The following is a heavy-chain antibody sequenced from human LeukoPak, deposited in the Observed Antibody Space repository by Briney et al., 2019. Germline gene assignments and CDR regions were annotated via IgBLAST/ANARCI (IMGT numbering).Heavy chain of an antibody. CDR1: GRSISSHY. CDR3: ARGYPSGTEANDY. J-gene: IGHJ4*02. Sequence: SETLSLTCTVSGRSISSHYWSWIRQPPGKGLEWIGYIYYSGSTKYHPSLKSRVTISVDTSKNQFSLKLSSGTAADTAVYYCARGYPSGTEANDYWGQGTLVTVSS. CDR2: IYYSGST. D-gene: IGHD1-1*01. V-gene: IGHV4-59*11.